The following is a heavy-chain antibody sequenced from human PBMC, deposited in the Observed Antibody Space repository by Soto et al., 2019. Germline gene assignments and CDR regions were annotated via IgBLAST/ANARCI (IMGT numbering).Heavy chain of an antibody. J-gene: IGHJ4*02. V-gene: IGHV3-23*01. CDR1: GFIFSNYA. D-gene: IGHD3-16*02. Sequence: GGSLRLSCAPSGFIFSNYAMSWVRQARGKGLEWVSALSGSGADTYYTESVKGRFTISRDNFKNTLYLQMNSLRAEDTAVYYCAKDTGRAGGIVFDYWGQGTLVTVSS. CDR2: LSGSGADT. CDR3: AKDTGRAGGIVFDY.